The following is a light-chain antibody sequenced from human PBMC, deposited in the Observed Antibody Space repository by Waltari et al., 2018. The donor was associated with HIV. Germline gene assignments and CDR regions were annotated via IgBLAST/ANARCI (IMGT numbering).Light chain of an antibody. V-gene: IGKV3-20*01. J-gene: IGKJ1*01. CDR1: ETLKSTY. Sequence: EIVVTQSPGTLSLSPWHTATLSCMTSETLKSTYLGWYQQHRDRPPRLLIYGASTSAPGIPDRFSGSGSGTEFNLTINGLEPEDFAVYYCHQYGSSFWTFGQWTKVEVK. CDR3: HQYGSSFWT. CDR2: GAS.